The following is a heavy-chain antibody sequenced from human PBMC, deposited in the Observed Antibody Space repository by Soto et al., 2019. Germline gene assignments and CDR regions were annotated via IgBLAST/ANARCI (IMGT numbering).Heavy chain of an antibody. J-gene: IGHJ4*02. CDR1: GYTFSSYA. V-gene: IGHV1-3*01. D-gene: IGHD1-1*01. CDR2: INAGYGNT. Sequence: QVHLVQSGAEVRKPGASVKVACKASGYTFSSYAMHWVRQAPGQRIEWMGGINAGYGNTKSSQKFQDRVTITRDTSESTAYMALTSLRSEDTAVYYCARDNGDGTFDFWGQGTLVTVSS. CDR3: ARDNGDGTFDF.